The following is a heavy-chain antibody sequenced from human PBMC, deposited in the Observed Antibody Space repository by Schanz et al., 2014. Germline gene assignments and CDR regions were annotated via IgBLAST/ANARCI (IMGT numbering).Heavy chain of an antibody. CDR2: FYNPGST. Sequence: QVQLQESGPGLVKPSQTLSLTCAVSGGSISSGGYTWSWIRQPPGRGLEWISHFYNPGSTNYNPSLKSRATISAATSNNQFSRKLRSVTAADTAVYYCARIRGPYYFAMDVWGQGTTVTVSS. V-gene: IGHV4-30-4*07. CDR1: GGSISSGGYT. J-gene: IGHJ6*02. CDR3: ARIRGPYYFAMDV. D-gene: IGHD3-10*01.